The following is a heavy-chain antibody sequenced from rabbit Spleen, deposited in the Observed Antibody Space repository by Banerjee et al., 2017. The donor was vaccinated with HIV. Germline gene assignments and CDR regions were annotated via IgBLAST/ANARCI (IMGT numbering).Heavy chain of an antibody. CDR1: GFDFSRYY. J-gene: IGHJ4*01. CDR2: IDPIFGIA. D-gene: IGHD4-1*01. Sequence: LLVESGGGLVQPGGSLKLSCKASGFDFSRYYISWVRQAPGKGLEWIGDIDPIFGIAVYATWVNGRFTVSSHNAQTTLYLQLNSLTAADTATYFCVREVAGKFNLWGPGTLVTVS. V-gene: IGHV1S7*01. CDR3: VREVAGKFNL.